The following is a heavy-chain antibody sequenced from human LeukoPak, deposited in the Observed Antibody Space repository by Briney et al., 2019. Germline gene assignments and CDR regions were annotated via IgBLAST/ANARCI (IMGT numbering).Heavy chain of an antibody. CDR2: TYPGDSDT. CDR1: GYSFTSYW. Sequence: GESLKISCKGSGYSFTSYWIGWVRQMPGKGLEWMGITYPGDSDTRYSPSFQGQVTISADKSISTAYLQWSSLKASDTAMYYCARRFDYDSSGYYYPEGNWFDPWGQGTLVTVSS. J-gene: IGHJ5*02. D-gene: IGHD3-22*01. V-gene: IGHV5-51*01. CDR3: ARRFDYDSSGYYYPEGNWFDP.